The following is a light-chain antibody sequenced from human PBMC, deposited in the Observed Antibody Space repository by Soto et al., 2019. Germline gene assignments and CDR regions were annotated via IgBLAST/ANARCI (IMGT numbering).Light chain of an antibody. CDR3: SSYTSRSTLDVV. J-gene: IGLJ2*01. Sequence: QSALTQPASVSGSPGQSITISCTGTSSDVGGYNYVSWYQQHPGKAPKLMIYDVSNRPSGVSNRFSGSKSGNTASRTSSGLQAEDEADYSCSSYTSRSTLDVVFGGGIPLTVL. V-gene: IGLV2-14*01. CDR2: DVS. CDR1: SSDVGGYNY.